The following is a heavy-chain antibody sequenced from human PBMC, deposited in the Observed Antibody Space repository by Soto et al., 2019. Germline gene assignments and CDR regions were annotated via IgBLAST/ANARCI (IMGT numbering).Heavy chain of an antibody. CDR3: VVAAQPYYFDY. CDR2: ISAYNGNT. J-gene: IGHJ4*02. Sequence: VKVSCKASGYTFTSYGISWVRQAPGQGLEWMGWISAYNGNTNYAQKLQGRVTMTTDTSTSTAYMELRSLRSDDTAVYYCVVAAQPYYFDYWGQGTLVTVSS. CDR1: GYTFTSYG. V-gene: IGHV1-18*01. D-gene: IGHD2-15*01.